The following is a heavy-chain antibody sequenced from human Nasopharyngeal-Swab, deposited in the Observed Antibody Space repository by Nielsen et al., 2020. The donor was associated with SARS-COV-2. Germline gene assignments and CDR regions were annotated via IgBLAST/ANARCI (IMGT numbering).Heavy chain of an antibody. Sequence: WIRQPPGKGLEWIGEINHSGSTNYNPSLKSRVTISVDTSKNQFSLKLSSVTAADTAVHYCARIEDCSSTSCYDYFDYWGQGTLVTVSS. J-gene: IGHJ4*02. V-gene: IGHV4-34*01. D-gene: IGHD2-2*01. CDR2: INHSGST. CDR3: ARIEDCSSTSCYDYFDY.